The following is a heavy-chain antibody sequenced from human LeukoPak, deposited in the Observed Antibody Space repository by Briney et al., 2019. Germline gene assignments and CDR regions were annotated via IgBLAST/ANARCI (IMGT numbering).Heavy chain of an antibody. CDR3: ARGLWFGELWYFDY. CDR1: GYTFTSYD. V-gene: IGHV1-8*03. CDR2: MNPNNGNT. D-gene: IGHD3-10*01. Sequence: ASVKVSCKASGYTFTSYDINWVRQATGQGLEWMGWMNPNNGNTGYAQKFQGRVTITRNTSISTAYMELSSLRSEDTAVYYCARGLWFGELWYFDYWGQGTLVTVSS. J-gene: IGHJ4*02.